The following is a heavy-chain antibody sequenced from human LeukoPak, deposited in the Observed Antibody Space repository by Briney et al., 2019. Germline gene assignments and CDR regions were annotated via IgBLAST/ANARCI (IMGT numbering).Heavy chain of an antibody. CDR2: MNPNSGHT. Sequence: ASVKVSCKASGYTFTGYYMHWVRQAPGQGLEWMGWMNPNSGHTGYAQKFQGRVTMTRNTSISTAYMELSSLRSEDTAVYYCARVFSAGQYYFDYWGQGTLVTVSS. V-gene: IGHV1-8*02. J-gene: IGHJ4*02. D-gene: IGHD6-13*01. CDR3: ARVFSAGQYYFDY. CDR1: GYTFTGYY.